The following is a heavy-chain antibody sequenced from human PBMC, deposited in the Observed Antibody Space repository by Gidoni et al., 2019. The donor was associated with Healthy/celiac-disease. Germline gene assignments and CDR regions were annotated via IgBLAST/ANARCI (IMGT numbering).Heavy chain of an antibody. CDR2: SYRGGST. J-gene: IGHJ3*02. CDR1: GFTVSSNY. CDR3: ASIRFSDAFDI. D-gene: IGHD3-3*01. Sequence: EVQLVESGGGLIQPGGSLRLSCAASGFTVSSNYMSWVRQAPGKGLEWVSVSYRGGSTYYADSVKGRFTISRDNSKNTLYLQMNSLRAEDTAVYYCASIRFSDAFDIWGQGTMVTVSS. V-gene: IGHV3-53*01.